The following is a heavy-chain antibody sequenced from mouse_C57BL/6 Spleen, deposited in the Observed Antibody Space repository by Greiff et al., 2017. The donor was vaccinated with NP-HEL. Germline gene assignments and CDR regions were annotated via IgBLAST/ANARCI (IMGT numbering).Heavy chain of an antibody. Sequence: VQLQESGAELVRPGTSVKVSCKASGYAFTNYLIEWVKQRPGQGLEWIGVINPGSGGTNYNEKFKGKATLTADKSSSTAYMQLSSLTSEDSAVYFCARGEGYERGFAYWGQGTLVTVSA. V-gene: IGHV1-54*01. D-gene: IGHD2-2*01. CDR1: GYAFTNYL. J-gene: IGHJ3*01. CDR3: ARGEGYERGFAY. CDR2: INPGSGGT.